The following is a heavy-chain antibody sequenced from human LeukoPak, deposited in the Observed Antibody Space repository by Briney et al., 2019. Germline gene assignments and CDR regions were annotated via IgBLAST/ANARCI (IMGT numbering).Heavy chain of an antibody. J-gene: IGHJ4*02. Sequence: PGGSLRLSCAASGFTFSSYSMNWVRQAPGKGLEWVSYISSSSTIYYADSVKGRFTISRDNAKNSLYLQMNSLRAEDTAVYYCARRGSSWGQSDYWGQGTLVTVSS. D-gene: IGHD6-13*01. V-gene: IGHV3-48*01. CDR3: ARRGSSWGQSDY. CDR2: ISSSSTI. CDR1: GFTFSSYS.